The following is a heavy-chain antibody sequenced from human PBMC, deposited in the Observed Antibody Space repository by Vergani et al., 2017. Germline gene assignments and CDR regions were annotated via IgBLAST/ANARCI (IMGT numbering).Heavy chain of an antibody. D-gene: IGHD1-26*01. V-gene: IGHV3-21*01. J-gene: IGHJ6*03. CDR2: ISSSSSYI. Sequence: EVQLVESGGGLVKPGGSLRLSCAASGFTFSSYSMNWVRQAPGKGLEWVSSISSSSSYIYYADSVKGRFTISRDNAKKSLYLQMNSLRAEDTAVYYWARDLPGPEWELLRNYYYYYMDVWGKGTTVTVSS. CDR1: GFTFSSYS. CDR3: ARDLPGPEWELLRNYYYYYMDV.